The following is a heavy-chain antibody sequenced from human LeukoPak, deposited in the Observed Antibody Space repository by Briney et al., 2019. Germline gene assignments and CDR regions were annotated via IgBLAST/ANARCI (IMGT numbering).Heavy chain of an antibody. CDR3: ARDGAQVLRYFDWLSYFDY. J-gene: IGHJ4*02. CDR1: GFTFSSYG. D-gene: IGHD3-9*01. Sequence: AGGSLRLSCAASGFTFSSYGMHWVRQAPGKGLEWVAVISYDGSNKYYADSVKGRFTISRDNSKNTLYLQMNSLRAEDTAVYYCARDGAQVLRYFDWLSYFDYWGQGTLVTVSS. V-gene: IGHV3-30*03. CDR2: ISYDGSNK.